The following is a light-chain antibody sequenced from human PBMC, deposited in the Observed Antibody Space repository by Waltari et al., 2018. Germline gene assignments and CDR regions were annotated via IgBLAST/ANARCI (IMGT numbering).Light chain of an antibody. Sequence: EIMLTQSPGTLSLSPGERATLSCRASQSISQYLALYQQKPGQAPRLLIYDTSIRATGIPDMFSGRGYEIDFSVTISRLEPEHYAVYYCQKYGSLPATFGRGTKVEIK. J-gene: IGKJ1*01. CDR1: QSISQY. CDR3: QKYGSLPAT. V-gene: IGKV3-20*01. CDR2: DTS.